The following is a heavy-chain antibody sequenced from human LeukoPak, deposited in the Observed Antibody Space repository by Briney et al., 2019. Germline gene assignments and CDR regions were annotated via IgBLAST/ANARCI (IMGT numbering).Heavy chain of an antibody. Sequence: ASVKVSCKVSGYTLTELSMHWVRQAPGKGLEWMGGFDPEDGETIYAQKFQGRVTMTEDTSTDTAYMELSSLRSEDTAVYYCATKKIDYGDSTPYYYYYMDVWGKGTTVTVSS. V-gene: IGHV1-24*01. CDR2: FDPEDGET. CDR1: GYTLTELS. CDR3: ATKKIDYGDSTPYYYYYMDV. D-gene: IGHD4-17*01. J-gene: IGHJ6*03.